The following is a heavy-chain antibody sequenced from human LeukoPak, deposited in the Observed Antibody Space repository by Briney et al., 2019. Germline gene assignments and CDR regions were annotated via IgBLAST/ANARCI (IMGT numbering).Heavy chain of an antibody. J-gene: IGHJ4*02. D-gene: IGHD6-19*01. Sequence: GGSLRLSCAASGFTFSRYSLNWVRQAPGKGLEWVSSISTSSSYIYYADSVKGRFTISRDNAKNSLYLQMNSLRAEDTAVYYCARGAGYSSGWYHRNDYWGQGTLVTVSS. CDR1: GFTFSRYS. V-gene: IGHV3-21*01. CDR2: ISTSSSYI. CDR3: ARGAGYSSGWYHRNDY.